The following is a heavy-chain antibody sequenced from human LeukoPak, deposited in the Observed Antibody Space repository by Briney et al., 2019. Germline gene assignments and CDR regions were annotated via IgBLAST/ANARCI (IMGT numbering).Heavy chain of an antibody. CDR3: ARGMGDWGRSFDP. Sequence: GGSLRLSCSASGFTFSSYTMHWVRQAPGKGLEYVSAISSYGGSTYYADSVKGRFTISRDNSKNTLYLQMSSLRAEDTAVYYCARGMGDWGRSFDPWGQGTLVTVSS. J-gene: IGHJ5*02. D-gene: IGHD3-16*01. V-gene: IGHV3-64D*06. CDR2: ISSYGGST. CDR1: GFTFSSYT.